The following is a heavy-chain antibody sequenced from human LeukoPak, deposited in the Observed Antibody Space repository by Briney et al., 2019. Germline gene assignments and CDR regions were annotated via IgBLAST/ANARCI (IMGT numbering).Heavy chain of an antibody. D-gene: IGHD6-19*01. CDR2: ISSSAGNT. Sequence: PGGSLRLSCAASGFTFSDYYMSWIRQAPGKGLQWDSYISSSAGNTHYADYVKGRFTMSRDNAKNSLYLQMNSLRAEDTAVYYCARVRSSGATHDYWGQGTLVTVSS. J-gene: IGHJ4*02. V-gene: IGHV3-11*04. CDR3: ARVRSSGATHDY. CDR1: GFTFSDYY.